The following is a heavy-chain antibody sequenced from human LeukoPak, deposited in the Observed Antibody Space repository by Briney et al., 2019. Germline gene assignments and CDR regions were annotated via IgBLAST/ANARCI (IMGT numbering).Heavy chain of an antibody. V-gene: IGHV1-69*05. D-gene: IGHD2-8*01. CDR2: IIPIFGTA. Sequence: SVKVPCKASGGTFSSYAISWVRQAPGQGLEWMGGIIPIFGTANYAQKFQGRVTITTGESTSTAYMELSSLRSEDTAVYYCASNRHCTNGVCYNEYYFDYWGQGTLVTVSS. J-gene: IGHJ4*02. CDR3: ASNRHCTNGVCYNEYYFDY. CDR1: GGTFSSYA.